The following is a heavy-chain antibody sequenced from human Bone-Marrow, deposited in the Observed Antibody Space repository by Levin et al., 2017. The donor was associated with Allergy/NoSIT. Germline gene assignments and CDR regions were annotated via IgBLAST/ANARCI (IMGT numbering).Heavy chain of an antibody. CDR1: GFTFSTYW. CDR3: ARGSPVGATAPDCDY. V-gene: IGHV3-7*01. J-gene: IGHJ4*02. D-gene: IGHD1-26*01. Sequence: LSLTCAASGFTFSTYWMSWVRQAPGKGLEWVANINQAGSEKYYVDSVKGRFTISRDNAKSSLYLQMNSLRAEDTAVYYCARGSPVGATAPDCDYWGQGTLVTVSS. CDR2: INQAGSEK.